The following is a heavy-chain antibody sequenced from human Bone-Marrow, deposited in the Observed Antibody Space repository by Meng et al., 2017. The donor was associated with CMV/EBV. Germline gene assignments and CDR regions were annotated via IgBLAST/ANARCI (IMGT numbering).Heavy chain of an antibody. CDR3: ARRGLGVD. D-gene: IGHD2-15*01. CDR2: ISSSSYI. CDR1: GFTFSSYS. Sequence: GESLKISCAASGFTFSSYSMNWVRQAPGKGLEWVSSISSSSYIYYADSVKGRFTISRDNAKNSLYLQMNSLRAEDTAVYYCARRGLGVDWGQGTRVTVSS. V-gene: IGHV3-21*01. J-gene: IGHJ4*02.